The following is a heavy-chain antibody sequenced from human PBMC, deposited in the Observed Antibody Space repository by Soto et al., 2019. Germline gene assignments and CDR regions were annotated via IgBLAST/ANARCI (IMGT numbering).Heavy chain of an antibody. CDR1: GYTFTSYA. J-gene: IGHJ6*03. Sequence: ASVKVSCKASGYTFTSYAMHWVRQAPGQRLEWMGWINAGNGNTKYSQKFQGRVTITRDTSASTAYMELSSLRSEDTAVYYCATGSKIGYYYYYMDVWGKGTTVTVSS. CDR2: INAGNGNT. CDR3: ATGSKIGYYYYYMDV. D-gene: IGHD1-26*01. V-gene: IGHV1-3*01.